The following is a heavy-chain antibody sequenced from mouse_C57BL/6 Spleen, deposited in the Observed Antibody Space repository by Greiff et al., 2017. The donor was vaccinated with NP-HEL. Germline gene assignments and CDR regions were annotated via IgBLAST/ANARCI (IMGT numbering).Heavy chain of an antibody. D-gene: IGHD2-5*01. Sequence: EVQVVESGGGLVKPGGSLKLSCAASGFTFSDYGMHWVRQAPEKGLEWVAYISSGSSTIYYADTVKGRFTISRDNAKNTLFLQMTSLRSEDTAMYYCAREYYSNSAWFAYWGQGTLVTVSA. CDR3: AREYYSNSAWFAY. J-gene: IGHJ3*01. V-gene: IGHV5-17*01. CDR1: GFTFSDYG. CDR2: ISSGSSTI.